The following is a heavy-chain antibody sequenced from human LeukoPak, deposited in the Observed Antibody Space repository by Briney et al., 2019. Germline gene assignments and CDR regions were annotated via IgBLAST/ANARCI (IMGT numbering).Heavy chain of an antibody. CDR1: GFTFSGSA. CDR2: IRSKANSYAT. Sequence: PGASLRLSRAPSGFTFSGSAMHWVRQASGKGLEWVGRIRSKANSYATAYASSVKGRFTISRDDSKNTAYLQMNSLKTEDTAVYYCTRPYYAEPEDYWGQGTLVTVS. V-gene: IGHV3-73*01. CDR3: TRPYYAEPEDY. D-gene: IGHD2/OR15-2a*01. J-gene: IGHJ4*02.